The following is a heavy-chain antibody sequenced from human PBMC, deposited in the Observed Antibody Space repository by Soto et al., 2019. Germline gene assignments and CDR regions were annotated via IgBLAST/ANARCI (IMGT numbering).Heavy chain of an antibody. J-gene: IGHJ4*02. V-gene: IGHV1-69*13. D-gene: IGHD1-26*01. CDR1: GGTFNSYP. CDR2: IIPIFGTA. Sequence: ASVKVSCKASGGTFNSYPISWVRQAPGQGLEWMGGIIPIFGTANYAQNFQARVTITADESTSTAYMELSSLRSEDTAVHYCASRVGASPTFFDYWGQGTLVTVSS. CDR3: ASRVGASPTFFDY.